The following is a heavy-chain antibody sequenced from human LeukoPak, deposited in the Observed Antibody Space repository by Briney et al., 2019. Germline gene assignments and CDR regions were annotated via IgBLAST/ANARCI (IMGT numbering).Heavy chain of an antibody. CDR1: GFTFSSSG. D-gene: IGHD3-9*01. J-gene: IGHJ4*02. CDR2: IRFDGSDI. V-gene: IGHV3-30*02. Sequence: GGSLRLSCAASGFTFSSSGMHWVRQAPGKGLEWVAFIRFDGSDIYHGDSVKGRFTISRDNSKNTLYLHLNSLRGEDTAVYYCAKDHATYDFLTGYPAYWGQGIPVIVSS. CDR3: AKDHATYDFLTGYPAY.